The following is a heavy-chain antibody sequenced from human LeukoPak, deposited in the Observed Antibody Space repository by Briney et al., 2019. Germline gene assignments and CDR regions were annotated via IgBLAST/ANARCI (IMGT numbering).Heavy chain of an antibody. CDR1: GFSLSGYW. CDR2: MNSDGSIT. V-gene: IGHV3-74*01. CDR3: ARASPMIDY. J-gene: IGHJ4*02. D-gene: IGHD3-22*01. Sequence: GGSLRLSCAASGFSLSGYWMNWARQAPGKGLVWVSRMNSDGSITDYADSVKGRFTISRDTASNTLYLQMDSLRAEDTAVYYCARASPMIDYWGQGTLVTVSS.